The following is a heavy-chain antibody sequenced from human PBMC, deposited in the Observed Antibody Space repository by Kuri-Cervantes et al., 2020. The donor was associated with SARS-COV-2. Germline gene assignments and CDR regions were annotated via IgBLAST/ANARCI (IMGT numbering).Heavy chain of an antibody. D-gene: IGHD6-13*01. Sequence: ASVKVSCKASGYTFTGYYMHWVRQAPGQGLEWMGWINPNSGGTNYAQKFQGRVTMTRDTSISTAYMEPSRLRSDDTAVYYCATGNYYYYYMDVWGKGTTVTVSS. V-gene: IGHV1-2*02. CDR1: GYTFTGYY. CDR3: ATGNYYYYYMDV. J-gene: IGHJ6*03. CDR2: INPNSGGT.